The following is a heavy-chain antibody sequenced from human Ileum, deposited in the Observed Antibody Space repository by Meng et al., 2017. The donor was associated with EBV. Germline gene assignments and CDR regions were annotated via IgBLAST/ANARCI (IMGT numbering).Heavy chain of an antibody. CDR3: AGDPHSGSPH. D-gene: IGHD1-26*01. CDR2: MSYSGST. V-gene: IGHV4-61*01. Sequence: QGQLQGSGPGLVKPLETLSLTCTVSGGSVSSAHSFWTWIRQPPGKGLEWIGYMSYSGSTNYSPPLESRVTISVDTSKNQFSLKLSSVTAADTAVYYCAGDPHSGSPHWGQGTLVTVSS. J-gene: IGHJ4*02. CDR1: GGSVSSAHSF.